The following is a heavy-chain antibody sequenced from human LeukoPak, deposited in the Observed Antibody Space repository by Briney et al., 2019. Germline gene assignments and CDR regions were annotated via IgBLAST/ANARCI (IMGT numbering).Heavy chain of an antibody. J-gene: IGHJ4*02. V-gene: IGHV3-48*01. CDR2: ISSTSNTL. Sequence: GGSLRLSCAPSGFTFSDYAMNWVRQAPGKGVEGVSYISSTSNTLYYADSVKGRFTISRDNAKNSLYLQMNSLRAEDTAVYYCSRFSSVAAQYWGQGTLVTVSS. CDR3: SRFSSVAAQY. CDR1: GFTFSDYA. D-gene: IGHD6-6*01.